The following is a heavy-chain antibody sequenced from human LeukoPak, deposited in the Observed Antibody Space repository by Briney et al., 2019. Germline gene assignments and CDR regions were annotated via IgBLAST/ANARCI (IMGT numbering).Heavy chain of an antibody. J-gene: IGHJ5*02. D-gene: IGHD3-22*01. CDR2: ISGSGGNT. V-gene: IGHV3-23*01. CDR1: GFTFSSYA. CDR3: AKGGTMIVVVKNWFDP. Sequence: GGSLRLSCAASGFTFSSYAMSWVRQAPGKGLEWVSAISGSGGNTYFADSVKGRFTISRDNSKNTLYLQMNSLRAEDTAVYYRAKGGTMIVVVKNWFDPWGQGTLVTVSS.